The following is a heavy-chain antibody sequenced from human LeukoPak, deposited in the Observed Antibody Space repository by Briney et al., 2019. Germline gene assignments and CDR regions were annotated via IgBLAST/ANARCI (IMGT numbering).Heavy chain of an antibody. V-gene: IGHV3-33*01. J-gene: IGHJ4*02. CDR2: ILSDGSKE. Sequence: GGSLRLSCAASGFTFSSYGKHWVRQAPGEGLEWVAVILSDGSKEFYTDSVKGRFTISRDNSKNTLYLQMNSLRAEDTAVYYCARENWQQLGVAYWGQGTLVTVSS. D-gene: IGHD6-13*01. CDR1: GFTFSSYG. CDR3: ARENWQQLGVAY.